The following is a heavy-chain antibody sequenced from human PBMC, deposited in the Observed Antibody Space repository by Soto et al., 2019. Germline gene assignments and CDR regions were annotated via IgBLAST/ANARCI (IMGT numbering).Heavy chain of an antibody. V-gene: IGHV6-1*01. CDR3: AGVASYRGMDV. J-gene: IGHJ6*02. D-gene: IGHD2-21*01. CDR2: TYYRFTWSN. CDR1: GNSVSSNTTA. Sequence: SQTRSLTCVLSGNSVSSNTTAWIWIRQSPSRGLEWLGMTYYRFTWSNHYAVSVKSRITITPDTSQYIFSLQLYALIPEARTVYYCAGVASYRGMDVWGQGTLVTVSS.